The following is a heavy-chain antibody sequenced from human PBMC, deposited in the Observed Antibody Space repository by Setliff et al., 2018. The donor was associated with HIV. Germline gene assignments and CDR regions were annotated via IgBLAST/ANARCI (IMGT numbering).Heavy chain of an antibody. Sequence: GASVKVSCKASGGTFSSYGISWVRQAPGQGLEWMGGITPISGTANYAQKFQGRVTIAADEFTSTAYMELSSLRSEDTAVYYCVRGGQYYRSTYYYYYMDVWGKGTTVS. D-gene: IGHD3-16*02. V-gene: IGHV1-69*13. J-gene: IGHJ6*03. CDR3: VRGGQYYRSTYYYYYMDV. CDR1: GGTFSSYG. CDR2: ITPISGTA.